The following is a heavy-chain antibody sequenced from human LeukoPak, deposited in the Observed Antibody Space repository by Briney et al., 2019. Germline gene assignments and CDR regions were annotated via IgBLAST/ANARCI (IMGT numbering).Heavy chain of an antibody. CDR2: ISSSSSTI. V-gene: IGHV3-48*01. CDR1: GFTFSSYS. D-gene: IGHD2-15*01. J-gene: IGHJ4*02. Sequence: GGSLRLSCAAPGFTFSSYSMNWVRQAPGKGLEWVSSISSSSSTIYYADSVKGRFTISRDNAKNSLYLQMNSLRAEDTAVYYCARVYCSGGSCYPYFDYWGQGTLVTVSS. CDR3: ARVYCSGGSCYPYFDY.